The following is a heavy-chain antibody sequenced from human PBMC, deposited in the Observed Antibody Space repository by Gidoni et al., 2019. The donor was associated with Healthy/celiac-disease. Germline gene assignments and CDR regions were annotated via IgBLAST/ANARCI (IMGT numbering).Heavy chain of an antibody. V-gene: IGHV4-34*01. Sequence: QVQLQQWGAGLLKPSETLSLTCAVYGGSFSGYYWSWIRQPPGKGLEWIGEINHSGSTNYNPSLKSLVTISVDTSKNQFSLKLSSVTAADTAVYYCARGANKRGSGYYYRPLDWFDPWGQGTLVTVSS. J-gene: IGHJ5*02. D-gene: IGHD3-22*01. CDR3: ARGANKRGSGYYYRPLDWFDP. CDR2: INHSGST. CDR1: GGSFSGYY.